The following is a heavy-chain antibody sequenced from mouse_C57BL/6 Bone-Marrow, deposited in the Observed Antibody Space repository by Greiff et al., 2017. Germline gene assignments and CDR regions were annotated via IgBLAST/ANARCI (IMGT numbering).Heavy chain of an antibody. V-gene: IGHV1-55*01. CDR2: IYPGSGST. CDR3: ARRGDPNAMDY. Sequence: VQLQQPGAELVKPGASVKMSCKASGYTFTSYWITWVKQRPGQGLEWIGDIYPGSGSTNYNEKFKSKATLTVDTSSSTAYRQLSSRTSEDSAVDYCARRGDPNAMDYWGQGTSVTVSS. J-gene: IGHJ4*01. CDR1: GYTFTSYW.